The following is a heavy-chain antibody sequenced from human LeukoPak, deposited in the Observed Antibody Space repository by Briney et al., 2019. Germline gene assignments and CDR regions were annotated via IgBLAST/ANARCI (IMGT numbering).Heavy chain of an antibody. CDR2: ISYDGSNK. Sequence: GGSLRLSCAASGFTFSSSGMHWVRQAPGKGLEWVSVISYDGSNKYYADSVKGRFTISRDNSKNTLYLQMNSLRAEDTAVYYCAKEMGVTNYFEYWGQGTLVTVSS. D-gene: IGHD1-26*01. CDR3: AKEMGVTNYFEY. J-gene: IGHJ4*02. V-gene: IGHV3-30*18. CDR1: GFTFSSSG.